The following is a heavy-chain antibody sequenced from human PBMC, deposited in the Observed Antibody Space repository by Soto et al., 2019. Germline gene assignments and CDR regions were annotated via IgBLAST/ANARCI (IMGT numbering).Heavy chain of an antibody. CDR3: AKESMVRGVINYFDY. J-gene: IGHJ4*02. CDR1: GFTFSSCA. V-gene: IGHV3-23*01. D-gene: IGHD3-10*01. CDR2: ISGSGGST. Sequence: EVQLLESGGGLVQPGGSLRLSCAASGFTFSSCAMSWVRQAPGKGLEWVSAISGSGGSTYYADSVKGRITISKDNSMNTLYLQMDNLRAEDTAVYYCAKESMVRGVINYFDYWGQGTLVTVSS.